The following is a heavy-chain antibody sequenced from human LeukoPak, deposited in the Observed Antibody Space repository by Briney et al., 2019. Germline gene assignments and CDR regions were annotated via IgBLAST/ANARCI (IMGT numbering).Heavy chain of an antibody. J-gene: IGHJ2*01. CDR3: ARADTIFGVVEYWYFDL. D-gene: IGHD3-3*01. Sequence: PGGSLRLSCAASGFTFSSYWMSWVRQAPGKGLEWVANIKQDGSEKYYVDSVKGRFTISRDNAKNSLYLQMNSLRAEDTAVYYCARADTIFGVVEYWYFDLWGRGTLVTVSS. CDR2: IKQDGSEK. CDR1: GFTFSSYW. V-gene: IGHV3-7*01.